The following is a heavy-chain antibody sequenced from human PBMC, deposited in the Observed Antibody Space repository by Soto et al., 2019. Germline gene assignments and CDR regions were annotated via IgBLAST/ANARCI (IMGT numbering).Heavy chain of an antibody. J-gene: IGHJ3*02. Sequence: QVQLQESGPGLVKPSETLSLTCTVSGGSISTYYWNWIRQSAGKGLEWIGRVYISGSTNYHPSLKSRVAMSVDTSNNQFSLKVTCVTAADTAVYYWARGGRDGFDIWGQGTMVTVSS. V-gene: IGHV4-4*07. CDR2: VYISGST. CDR3: ARGGRDGFDI. CDR1: GGSISTYY.